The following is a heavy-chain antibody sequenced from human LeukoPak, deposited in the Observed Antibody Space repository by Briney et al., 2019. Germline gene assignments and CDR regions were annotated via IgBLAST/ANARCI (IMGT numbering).Heavy chain of an antibody. V-gene: IGHV3-11*04. J-gene: IGHJ6*03. D-gene: IGHD3-3*01. CDR3: AREAYHDFWRGSWRSYYYMDV. CDR1: GFTFIDYY. CDR2: IISSGSTI. Sequence: GGSLRLSCAASGFTFIDYYMSWIRQAPGKGLEWVSYIISSGSTIYYADSVKGRFTISRDNAKNSLYLQMNSLRAEDTAVYYCAREAYHDFWRGSWRSYYYMDVWGKGTTVTVSS.